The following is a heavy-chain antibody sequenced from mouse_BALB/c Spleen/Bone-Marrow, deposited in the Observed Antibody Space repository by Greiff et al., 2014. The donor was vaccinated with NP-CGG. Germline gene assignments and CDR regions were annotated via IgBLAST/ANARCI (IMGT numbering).Heavy chain of an antibody. CDR2: VNPNIGGA. CDR1: GYTFTDYT. V-gene: IGHV1-22*01. J-gene: IGHJ1*01. CDR3: ARGRHFDV. Sequence: EVQLQQSGPELVKPGASVMISCKTSGYTFTDYTIHWATQSLGKSLEWIGNVNPNIGGANYNQKFKGKVTLTLDKSSRTAYMELRGLTFEDSAVYYCARGRHFDVWGAGTTVTVSS.